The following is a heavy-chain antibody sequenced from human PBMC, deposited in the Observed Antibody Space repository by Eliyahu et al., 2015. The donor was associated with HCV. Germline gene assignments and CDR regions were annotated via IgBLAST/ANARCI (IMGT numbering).Heavy chain of an antibody. CDR1: GFXFSSWS. Sequence: EVQLVDSGGGLVKXGGSLXLSCAASGFXFSSWSMTWVRQAPGKGLEWVSGISXSSNMFYSDSVKGRFTISRDNAKNSLYLQMNSLRAEDTAIYYCMRDYDCSNGYCYDYWGQGTLVTVSS. D-gene: IGHD2-21*01. V-gene: IGHV3-21*01. CDR3: MRDYDCSNGYCYDY. J-gene: IGHJ4*02. CDR2: ISXSSNM.